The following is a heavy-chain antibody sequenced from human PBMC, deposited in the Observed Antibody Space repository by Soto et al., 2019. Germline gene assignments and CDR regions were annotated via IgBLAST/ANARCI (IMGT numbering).Heavy chain of an antibody. J-gene: IGHJ4*02. CDR3: AKGLPEREMATILPVSY. Sequence: PGGSLRLSCAASGFTFSSYAMSWVRQAPGKGLEWVSAISGSGGSTYYADSVKGRFTISRDNSKNTLYLQMNSLRAEDTAVYYCAKGLPEREMATILPVSYWGQGTLVTAPQ. V-gene: IGHV3-23*01. D-gene: IGHD5-12*01. CDR1: GFTFSSYA. CDR2: ISGSGGST.